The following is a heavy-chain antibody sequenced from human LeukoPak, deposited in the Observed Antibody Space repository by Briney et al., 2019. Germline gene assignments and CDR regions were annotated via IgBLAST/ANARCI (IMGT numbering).Heavy chain of an antibody. J-gene: IGHJ4*02. CDR3: AKQDTAIGGFAY. V-gene: IGHV3-20*04. CDR1: GFTFDDYG. Sequence: GGSLRLSCAASGFTFDDYGMSWVRQAPGRGLEWVSGINWNGGSTGYADSVKGRFTISRDNAKNSLYLQMNSLRAEDTALYYCAKQDTAIGGFAYWGQGTLVTVSS. CDR2: INWNGGST. D-gene: IGHD5-18*01.